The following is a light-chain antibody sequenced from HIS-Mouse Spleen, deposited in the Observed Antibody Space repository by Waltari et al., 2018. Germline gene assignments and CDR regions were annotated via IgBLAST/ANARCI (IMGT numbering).Light chain of an antibody. CDR2: KAS. CDR3: QQYNSYWT. J-gene: IGKJ1*01. CDR1: QSISSW. Sequence: DIQMTQSPSTLSASVGDRVTITCRASQSISSWLAWYQQKPGKAPKLLIYKASSLESGVPSRFSGSGSGTEFTLTISSLQPDDFATYYCQQYNSYWTFGQGTKVLI. V-gene: IGKV1-5*03.